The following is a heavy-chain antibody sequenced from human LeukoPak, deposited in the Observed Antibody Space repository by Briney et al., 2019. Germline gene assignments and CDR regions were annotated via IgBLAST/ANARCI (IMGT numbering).Heavy chain of an antibody. Sequence: ASVKVSCKASGGTFSSYAISWVRQAPGQGLEWMGRIIPIFGIANYAQKFQGRVTITADKSTSTAYMELSSLRSEDTAVYYCASPQYCSSTSCYLGYYYYGMDVWGQGTTVTVSS. CDR3: ASPQYCSSTSCYLGYYYYGMDV. V-gene: IGHV1-69*04. CDR1: GGTFSSYA. CDR2: IIPIFGIA. D-gene: IGHD2-2*01. J-gene: IGHJ6*02.